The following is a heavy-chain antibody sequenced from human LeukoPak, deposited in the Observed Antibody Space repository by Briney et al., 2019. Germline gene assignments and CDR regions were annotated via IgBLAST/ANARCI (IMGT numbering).Heavy chain of an antibody. D-gene: IGHD4-17*01. CDR1: GFTFSSYG. CDR3: VRDNGDFGKHWFFDL. V-gene: IGHV3-21*01. CDR2: ISSGSAYI. Sequence: GGSLRLSCAASGFTFSSYGMNWVRQAPGKGLEWVSLISSGSAYIYYADSVKGRFTISRDNAKNSVYLQMNSLRAEDTAVYYCVRDNGDFGKHWFFDLWGRGTLVTVSS. J-gene: IGHJ2*01.